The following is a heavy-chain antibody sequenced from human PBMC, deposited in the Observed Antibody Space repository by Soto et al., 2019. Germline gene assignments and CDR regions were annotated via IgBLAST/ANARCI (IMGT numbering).Heavy chain of an antibody. Sequence: QVQLQQWGAGLVKPSETLSLSCAVYGQSFSGHSWAWIRQPPGKGLEWIGEISESGSTYYNPSLKSRVTISTDTSKNQFSLKLSSVTAADTAAYFCARGSGIVALPGELEDVNYVFWGQGTLVNVSS. J-gene: IGHJ4*02. V-gene: IGHV4-34*01. CDR2: ISESGST. CDR1: GQSFSGHS. CDR3: ARGSGIVALPGELEDVNYVF. D-gene: IGHD1-1*01.